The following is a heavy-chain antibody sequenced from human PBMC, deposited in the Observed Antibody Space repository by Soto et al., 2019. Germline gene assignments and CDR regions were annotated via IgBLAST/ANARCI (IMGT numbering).Heavy chain of an antibody. J-gene: IGHJ4*02. CDR3: ASDLKPAYDYIWGSYDDGFYFDY. CDR1: GYTFTSYG. V-gene: IGHV1-18*01. CDR2: ISADNGNT. D-gene: IGHD3-16*01. Sequence: QVQLVQSGAEVKKPGASVKVSCKASGYTFTSYGISWVRQAPGQGLEWMGWISADNGNTNYAQKLQGRVTMTTDTSTSTAYMELRSLRSDDTAVYYCASDLKPAYDYIWGSYDDGFYFDYWGQGTLVTVSS.